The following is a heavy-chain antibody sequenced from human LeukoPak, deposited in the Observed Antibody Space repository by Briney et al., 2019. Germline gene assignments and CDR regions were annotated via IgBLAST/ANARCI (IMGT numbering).Heavy chain of an antibody. D-gene: IGHD3-10*01. Sequence: GWSLRLSCAASDFSFITYAMSWVRQAPGKGLEWVSTISGGGDATYYADSVKGRFTISRDNSKNTLYLQMNSLRVEDTAVYYCARDSSMLRGPLVIYYFDFWGQGTLVTVSS. V-gene: IGHV3-23*01. CDR3: ARDSSMLRGPLVIYYFDF. J-gene: IGHJ4*02. CDR1: DFSFITYA. CDR2: ISGGGDAT.